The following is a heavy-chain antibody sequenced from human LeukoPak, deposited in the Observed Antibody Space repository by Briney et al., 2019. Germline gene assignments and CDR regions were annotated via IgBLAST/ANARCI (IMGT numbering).Heavy chain of an antibody. V-gene: IGHV1-69*01. J-gene: IGHJ5*02. D-gene: IGHD6-19*01. CDR1: GGTFSSYA. CDR3: ARFASSGWYWFDP. CDR2: IIPIFGTA. Sequence: SVKVSCKASGGTFSSYAISWVRQAPGQGLEWMGGIIPIFGTANYAQKFQGRVTITADESTSTAYMELSSLRSEDTAVYYCARFASSGWYWFDPWGQGTLVTVSS.